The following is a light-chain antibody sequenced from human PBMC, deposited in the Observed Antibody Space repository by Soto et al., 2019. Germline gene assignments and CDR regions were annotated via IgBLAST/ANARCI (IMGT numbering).Light chain of an antibody. CDR2: DAS. V-gene: IGKV3-20*01. Sequence: EIVLTQSPGTLSLSPGERATLSCRVSQTISSGFLAWYQQKVGQAPRLLIYDASNRATGVPDRFSGSGSGTDFSLTISRLEPEDFAVYHCQQYSSSPRTFGQGTRLEIK. CDR3: QQYSSSPRT. CDR1: QTISSGF. J-gene: IGKJ5*01.